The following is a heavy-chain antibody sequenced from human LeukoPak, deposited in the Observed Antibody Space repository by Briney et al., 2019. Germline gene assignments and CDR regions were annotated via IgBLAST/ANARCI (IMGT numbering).Heavy chain of an antibody. CDR2: INHSGST. Sequence: SETLSLTCAAYGGSFSGYYWSWIRQPPGKGLEWIGEINHSGSTNYNPSLKSRVTISVDTSKNQFSLKLSSVTAADTAVYYCARGRLLWFGEFGDMDVWGKGTTVTVSS. CDR1: GGSFSGYY. V-gene: IGHV4-34*01. D-gene: IGHD3-10*01. CDR3: ARGRLLWFGEFGDMDV. J-gene: IGHJ6*03.